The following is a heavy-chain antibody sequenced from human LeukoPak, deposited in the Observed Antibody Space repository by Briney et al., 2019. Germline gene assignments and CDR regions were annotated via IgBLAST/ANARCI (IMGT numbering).Heavy chain of an antibody. CDR3: ASCSRSAYYDILTAYYDY. CDR2: ISYDGGKE. J-gene: IGHJ4*02. Sequence: GGSLRLSCVASGFSFNNFAMHWVRQAPGRGLERVAVISYDGGKEHYAESMKGRFTISRDNSNNTLYLEINSPTPEDTAIYYCASCSRSAYYDILTAYYDYWGQGTQVTVSS. V-gene: IGHV3-30-3*01. D-gene: IGHD3-9*01. CDR1: GFSFNNFA.